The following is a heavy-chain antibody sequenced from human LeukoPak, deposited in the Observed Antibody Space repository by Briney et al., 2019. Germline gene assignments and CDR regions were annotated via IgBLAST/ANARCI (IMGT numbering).Heavy chain of an antibody. CDR3: ARDGEWELLAI. V-gene: IGHV4-30-2*01. J-gene: IGHJ4*02. CDR2: IYHSGST. D-gene: IGHD1-26*01. CDR1: GGSISSGGYY. Sequence: SETLSLTCTVSGGSISSGGYYWSWIRQPPGKGLEWIGYIYHSGSTYYNPSPKSRVTISVDRSKNQFSLKLSSVTAADTAVYYCARDGEWELLAIWGQGTLVTVSS.